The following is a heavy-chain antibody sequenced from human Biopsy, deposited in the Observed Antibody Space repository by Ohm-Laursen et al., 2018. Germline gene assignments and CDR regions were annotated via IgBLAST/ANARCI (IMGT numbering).Heavy chain of an antibody. J-gene: IGHJ4*02. CDR2: ISYSGST. D-gene: IGHD3-16*01. CDR3: ASYSHHYYDFDY. V-gene: IGHV4-61*01. Sequence: TPSLTCVVSGGSVNSDSSYWSWIRQPPGKGLEWIGYISYSGSTKYNPSLKSPVAISVDTSKNQFSLKLSSVTAADTAVYYCASYSHHYYDFDYWGQGTLVTVSS. CDR1: GGSVNSDSSY.